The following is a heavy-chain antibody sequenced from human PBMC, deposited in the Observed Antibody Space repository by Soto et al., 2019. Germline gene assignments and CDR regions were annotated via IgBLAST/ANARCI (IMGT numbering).Heavy chain of an antibody. V-gene: IGHV1-69*13. Sequence: GASVKVSCKASGGTFSSYAISWVRQAPGQGLEWMGGIIPIFGTANYAQKFRGRVTITADESTSTAYVELSSVTAADTAVYYCARTPGGRAAAGPHSNYYYYYMDVWGKGTTVTVSS. CDR2: IIPIFGTA. D-gene: IGHD6-13*01. CDR3: ARTPGGRAAAGPHSNYYYYYMDV. CDR1: GGTFSSYA. J-gene: IGHJ6*03.